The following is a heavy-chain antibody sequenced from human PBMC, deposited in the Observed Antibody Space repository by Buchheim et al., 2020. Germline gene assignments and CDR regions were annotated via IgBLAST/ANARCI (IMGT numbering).Heavy chain of an antibody. V-gene: IGHV4-34*01. CDR1: GGSFSGYY. D-gene: IGHD6-6*01. CDR2: INHSGST. J-gene: IGHJ5*02. Sequence: QVQLQQWGAGLLKPSETLSLTCAVYGGSFSGYYWSWIRQPPGKGLEWIGEINHSGSTNYNPSLKSRVTISVDTSKNQFSLKLSSVTAADTAVYYCARSHGSSSNWFDPWGQGTL. CDR3: ARSHGSSSNWFDP.